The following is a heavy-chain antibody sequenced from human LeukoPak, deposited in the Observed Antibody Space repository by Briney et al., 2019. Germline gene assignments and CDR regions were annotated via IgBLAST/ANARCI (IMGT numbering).Heavy chain of an antibody. D-gene: IGHD2-2*01. V-gene: IGHV4-4*07. Sequence: SDTLSLTSTVSGGSISSYYWSWIRQPAGKGLEWIGRIYTSGSTNYNPSLKSRVTMSVDTSKNQFSLKLSSVTAADTAVYYCARERVGYCSSTSCATYAFDIWGHGTMVTVSS. CDR1: GGSISSYY. CDR3: ARERVGYCSSTSCATYAFDI. CDR2: IYTSGST. J-gene: IGHJ3*02.